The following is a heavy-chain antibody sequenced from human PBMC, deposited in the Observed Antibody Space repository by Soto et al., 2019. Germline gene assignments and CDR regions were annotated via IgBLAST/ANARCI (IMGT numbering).Heavy chain of an antibody. CDR3: ARGRKVGSSWLFDP. V-gene: IGHV4-34*01. Sequence: QVQLQQWGAGLLKPSGTLSLTCAVFGGSFSGYYWSWIRQPPGKGLAWIGEINHSGTTNYNPSLKSRVTIAVDPSKNQFSLKLSSVTAADTAVYYCARGRKVGSSWLFDPWGQGTMVTVSS. CDR1: GGSFSGYY. J-gene: IGHJ5*02. D-gene: IGHD6-13*01. CDR2: INHSGTT.